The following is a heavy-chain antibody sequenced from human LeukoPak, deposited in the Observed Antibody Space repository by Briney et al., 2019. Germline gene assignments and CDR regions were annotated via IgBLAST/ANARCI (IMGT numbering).Heavy chain of an antibody. CDR3: ARASDSSGYYDLDY. D-gene: IGHD3-22*01. V-gene: IGHV4-59*01. CDR1: GGSISNYY. CDR2: IFSRGSS. J-gene: IGHJ4*02. Sequence: SETLSLTCSVSGGSISNYYWSWLRQPPGKGLEWIGYIFSRGSSNYSPSLKSRVTISVDTSKNRFSLKLSSVTAADTAVYYCARASDSSGYYDLDYWGQGTLVTVSS.